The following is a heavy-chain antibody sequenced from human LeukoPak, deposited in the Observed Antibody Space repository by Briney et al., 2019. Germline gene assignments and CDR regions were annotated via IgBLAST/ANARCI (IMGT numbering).Heavy chain of an antibody. CDR3: AREPLWSGYSYYYYYMDV. CDR2: IYTSGYT. V-gene: IGHV4-4*07. J-gene: IGHJ6*03. CDR1: GYSISSGYY. D-gene: IGHD3-3*01. Sequence: PSETLSLTCTVSGYSISSGYYWGWIRQLAGKGLEWIGRIYTSGYTNSNPSLKSRVTMSVDTSKNQFSLKLSSVTAADTAVYYCAREPLWSGYSYYYYYMDVWGKGTTVTVSS.